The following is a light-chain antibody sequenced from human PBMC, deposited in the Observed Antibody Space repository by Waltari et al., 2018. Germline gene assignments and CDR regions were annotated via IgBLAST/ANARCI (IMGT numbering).Light chain of an antibody. CDR2: KAS. J-gene: IGKJ3*01. CDR1: QSINTW. Sequence: DIQMTQSPSTLSASVGDRVTITCRASQSINTWLAWYQQKPGKAPKVLIYKASNLESGVPSKFSGRGSGTEFTLPISSLQPDDFAIYYCQQYHSLPFTFGPGTKVDVK. CDR3: QQYHSLPFT. V-gene: IGKV1-5*03.